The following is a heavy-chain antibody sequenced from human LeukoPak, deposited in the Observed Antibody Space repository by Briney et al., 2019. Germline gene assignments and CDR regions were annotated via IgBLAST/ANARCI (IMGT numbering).Heavy chain of an antibody. V-gene: IGHV4-34*01. Sequence: SETLSLTCAVYGGSLSGYYWSWIRQPPGKGLEWMGEINARGSTNYNPPLQSRVTISVDTSKNQFSLKNQFSVKLTSVTAADTAIYYCARYTPRSCSGGSCYGYDYYGLDVWGKGTTVTVSS. J-gene: IGHJ6*04. CDR1: GGSLSGYY. CDR3: ARYTPRSCSGGSCYGYDYYGLDV. D-gene: IGHD2-15*01. CDR2: INARGST.